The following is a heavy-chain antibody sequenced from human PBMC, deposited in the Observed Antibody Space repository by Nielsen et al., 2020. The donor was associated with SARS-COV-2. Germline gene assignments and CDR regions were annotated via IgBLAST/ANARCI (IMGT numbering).Heavy chain of an antibody. CDR3: ARGSSASAFDV. Sequence: GGSLRLSCAASGFIFSRYGMHWVRQAPGKGLEWVANIWFDGTNEYIADSVKGRFTVSRDNPKNTLYLQMNSLRAEDMAVYYCARGSSASAFDVWGQGTTVTVSS. D-gene: IGHD3-22*01. CDR1: GFIFSRYG. V-gene: IGHV3-33*08. CDR2: IWFDGTNE. J-gene: IGHJ3*01.